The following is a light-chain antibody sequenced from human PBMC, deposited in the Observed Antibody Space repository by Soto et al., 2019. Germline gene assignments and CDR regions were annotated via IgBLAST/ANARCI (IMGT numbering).Light chain of an antibody. CDR1: QSISSW. CDR3: QQYKSYSHTWT. V-gene: IGKV1-5*01. J-gene: IGKJ1*01. Sequence: DIQMTQSPSTLSASVGDRVTITCRASQSISSWLAWYQQKPGKAPKLLIYDASSLESGVPSRLSGSGSGTEFTLTISSLQTDDFATDYCQQYKSYSHTWTFGQGTKVEIK. CDR2: DAS.